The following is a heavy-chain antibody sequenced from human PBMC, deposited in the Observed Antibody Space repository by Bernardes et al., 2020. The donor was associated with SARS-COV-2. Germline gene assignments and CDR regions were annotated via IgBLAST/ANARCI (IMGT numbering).Heavy chain of an antibody. CDR2: IWRDGSVE. CDR3: SGGAWYGDYPPAENFQY. Sequence: GGSLRLSCAATGLTVGSYGMHWIRQAPGKGLEWVAAIWRDGSVEYAESVKGRFTISRDSSENTLALQMDSLRGEDTAMYYCSGGAWYGDYPPAENFQYWGPGTLVSVSS. V-gene: IGHV3-33*01. D-gene: IGHD4-17*01. J-gene: IGHJ1*01. CDR1: GLTVGSYG.